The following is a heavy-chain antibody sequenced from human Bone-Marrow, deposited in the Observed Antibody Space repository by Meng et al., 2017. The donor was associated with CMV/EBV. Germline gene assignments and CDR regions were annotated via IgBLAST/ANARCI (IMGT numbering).Heavy chain of an antibody. V-gene: IGHV3-30*02. CDR3: AKDRPFEY. CDR1: GFTFSSYA. D-gene: IGHD6-6*01. CDR2: IRFDGTNK. Sequence: GESLKISCAASGFTFSSYAMHWVRQAPGKGLEWVANIRFDGTNKYHADSVKGRFTISRDNSKNTLYLQMNSLRAEDTAVYYCAKDRPFEYWGQGTLVTVSS. J-gene: IGHJ4*02.